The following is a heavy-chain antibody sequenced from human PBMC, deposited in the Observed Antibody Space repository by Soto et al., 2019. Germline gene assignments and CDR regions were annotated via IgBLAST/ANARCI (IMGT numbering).Heavy chain of an antibody. V-gene: IGHV4-34*01. Sequence: SETLSLTCAVYGGSFSGYYWSWIRQPPGKGLEWIGEINHSGSTNYNPSLKSRVTISVDTSKNQFSLKLSSVTAADTAVYYCARGSRWFGELLFDYYYYMDVWGKGTTVTVSS. CDR2: INHSGST. CDR1: GGSFSGYY. J-gene: IGHJ6*03. CDR3: ARGSRWFGELLFDYYYYMDV. D-gene: IGHD3-10*01.